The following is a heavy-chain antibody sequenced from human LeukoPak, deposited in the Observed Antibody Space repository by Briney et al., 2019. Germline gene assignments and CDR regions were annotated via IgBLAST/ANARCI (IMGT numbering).Heavy chain of an antibody. CDR1: GFTFGSYG. V-gene: IGHV3-30*18. CDR2: ISYDGSNK. D-gene: IGHD6-13*01. Sequence: GGSLRLSCAASGFTFGSYGMHWVRQAPGKGLEWVAVISYDGSNKYYADSVKGRFTISRDNSKNTLYLQMNSLRAEDTAVYYCAKAIAAAGTGYWGQGTLVTVSS. CDR3: AKAIAAAGTGY. J-gene: IGHJ4*02.